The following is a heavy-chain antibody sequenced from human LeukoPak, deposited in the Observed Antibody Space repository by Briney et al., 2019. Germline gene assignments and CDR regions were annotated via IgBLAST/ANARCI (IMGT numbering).Heavy chain of an antibody. CDR2: FSCSSSYI. V-gene: IGHV3-21*01. Sequence: GGSLRLSCASSGFTFSSYSMNWVRQAPGKGLEWVSSFSCSSSYIYYADSVKGRFTISRDNAKNSLYLQMNSLRAEDTAVYYCARGLGYCSSTSCFTDYWGQGTLVTVSS. CDR1: GFTFSSYS. D-gene: IGHD2-2*02. CDR3: ARGLGYCSSTSCFTDY. J-gene: IGHJ4*02.